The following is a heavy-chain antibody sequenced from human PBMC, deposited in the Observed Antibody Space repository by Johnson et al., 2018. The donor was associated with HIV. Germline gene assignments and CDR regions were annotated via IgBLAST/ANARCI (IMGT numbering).Heavy chain of an antibody. V-gene: IGHV3-30*04. CDR2: ISYHGSDT. CDR3: ARGLKGAFDM. Sequence: QEKLVESGGDVVQPGRSLRLSCAAFGFDFNTHNIHWVRQAPGKGLEWVTLISYHGSDTYYADSVQGRFTISRDNSRNMVYLEMSSLRTEDTAVYYCARGLKGAFDMWGQGTRVTVSA. J-gene: IGHJ3*02. CDR1: GFDFNTHN.